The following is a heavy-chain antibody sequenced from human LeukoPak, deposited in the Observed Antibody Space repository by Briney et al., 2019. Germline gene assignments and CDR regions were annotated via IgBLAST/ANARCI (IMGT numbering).Heavy chain of an antibody. J-gene: IGHJ3*02. CDR3: ARHNSSGWYYVTDAFDI. CDR1: GYSFTSYW. Sequence: GESLKISCKGSGYSFTSYWIGWVRQMPGKGLEWMGIIYPGDSDTRYSPSFQGQVTISADKSISTAYLQWSSLKASDTAMYYRARHNSSGWYYVTDAFDIWGQGTMVTVSS. V-gene: IGHV5-51*01. D-gene: IGHD6-19*01. CDR2: IYPGDSDT.